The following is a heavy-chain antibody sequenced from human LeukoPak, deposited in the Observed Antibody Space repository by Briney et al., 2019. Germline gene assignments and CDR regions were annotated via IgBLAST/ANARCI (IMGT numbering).Heavy chain of an antibody. CDR1: GHTFTSNY. Sequence: AASVKVSCKAIGHTFTSNYIHWVRQAPGQGLEWMGIINPSGGSTGYAQRFQGRVSMTRDMSTSTVYMELSSLRSEDTAIYYCARGGPVSTVTSTTGVPGDYWGQGTLVTVSS. D-gene: IGHD4-11*01. CDR2: INPSGGST. CDR3: ARGGPVSTVTSTTGVPGDY. J-gene: IGHJ4*02. V-gene: IGHV1-46*01.